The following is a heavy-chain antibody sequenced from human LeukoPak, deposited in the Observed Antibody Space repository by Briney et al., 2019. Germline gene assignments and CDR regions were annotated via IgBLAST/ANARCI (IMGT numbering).Heavy chain of an antibody. CDR2: IYYSGST. D-gene: IGHD4-17*01. CDR3: ARDPGYGESYYYYGMDV. J-gene: IGHJ6*02. Sequence: PSETLSLTCTVSGGSISSYYWSWIRQPPGKGLEWIGYIYYSGSTNYNPSLKSRVTISVDTSKNQFSLKLSSVTAADTAVYYCARDPGYGESYYYYGMDVWGQGTTVTVSS. V-gene: IGHV4-59*01. CDR1: GGSISSYY.